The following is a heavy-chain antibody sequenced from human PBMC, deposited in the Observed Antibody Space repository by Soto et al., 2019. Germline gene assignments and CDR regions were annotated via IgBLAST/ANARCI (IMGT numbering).Heavy chain of an antibody. Sequence: PSETLSLTCTVSGDSVSSSHYYWGWIRLPPGKGLEWIGSVYYSGSTYYNPSLKSRVTLSVDTSKNQFSLKLGSVTAADAAIYYCARHPTFSGWEYYFDYWGQGTLVTVSS. D-gene: IGHD6-19*01. CDR2: VYYSGST. CDR1: GDSVSSSHYY. V-gene: IGHV4-39*01. J-gene: IGHJ4*02. CDR3: ARHPTFSGWEYYFDY.